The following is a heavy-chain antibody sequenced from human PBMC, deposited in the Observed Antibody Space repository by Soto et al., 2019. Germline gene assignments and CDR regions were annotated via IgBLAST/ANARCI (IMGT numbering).Heavy chain of an antibody. CDR3: AKIDRVTTITYFMDV. V-gene: IGHV3-7*03. D-gene: IGHD3-9*01. Sequence: GSLRLSCTASGFTFINYWMTWVRQAPGRGLEWVANINQEGSGKYYAGSVKGRFTIFRDNAKNSLYLQMNSLRAEDTAVYYCAKIDRVTTITYFMDVWGKGTTVTVSS. CDR1: GFTFINYW. J-gene: IGHJ6*03. CDR2: INQEGSGK.